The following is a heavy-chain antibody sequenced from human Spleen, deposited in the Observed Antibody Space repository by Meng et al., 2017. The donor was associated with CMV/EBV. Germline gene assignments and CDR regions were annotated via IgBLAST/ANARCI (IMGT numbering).Heavy chain of an antibody. CDR2: ISRDGNKK. Sequence: GGSLRLSCTASGFTLSSYVLYWVRQAPGKGLDGVAFISRDGNKKYYADSVKGRFTISRDYSKNMVYLQMNSLRDDDTAVYYCARGPHFTLVRRVIHYWGQGTLVTVSS. D-gene: IGHD3-10*01. CDR1: GFTLSSYV. V-gene: IGHV3-30-3*01. CDR3: ARGPHFTLVRRVIHY. J-gene: IGHJ4*02.